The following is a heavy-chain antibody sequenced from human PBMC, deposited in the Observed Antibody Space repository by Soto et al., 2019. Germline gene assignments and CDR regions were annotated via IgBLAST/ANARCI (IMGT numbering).Heavy chain of an antibody. CDR1: GGSISSYY. Sequence: PSETRSLTCTVSGGSISSYYWSWIRQPPGKGLEWIGYIYYSGSTNYNPSLKSRVTISVDTSKNQFSLKLSSVTAADTAVYYCARDKVAYDYWGQGTLVTVSS. J-gene: IGHJ4*02. CDR2: IYYSGST. CDR3: ARDKVAYDY. V-gene: IGHV4-59*01. D-gene: IGHD2-15*01.